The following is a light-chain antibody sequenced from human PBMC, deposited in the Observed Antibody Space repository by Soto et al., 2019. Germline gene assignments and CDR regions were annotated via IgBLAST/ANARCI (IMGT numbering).Light chain of an antibody. CDR3: QQYFSYSLYT. V-gene: IGKV1-5*03. Sequence: DLQMTQSPSTLSASVGDRVTITCRASQNVTKWLAWYQQKPGNAPKLLIYQTSTLETGVPSRFSDSVSGTEFTLTITSLQPDDFATYYWQQYFSYSLYTFGQGTKMEI. J-gene: IGKJ2*01. CDR2: QTS. CDR1: QNVTKW.